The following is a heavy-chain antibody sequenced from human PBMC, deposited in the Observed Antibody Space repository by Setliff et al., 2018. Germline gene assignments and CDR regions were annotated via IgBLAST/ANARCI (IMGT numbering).Heavy chain of an antibody. D-gene: IGHD3-22*01. CDR3: ARDVQGGGYPDY. V-gene: IGHV3-53*01. J-gene: IGHJ4*02. Sequence: PRLSCAASGFTVSSSYMSWVRQAPGKGLEWVSIIYSGGYTNYADSVKGRFTISRDNSKNTLYLQMNSLRAEDTAVYYCARDVQGGGYPDYWGQGTLVTVS. CDR1: GFTVSSSY. CDR2: IYSGGYT.